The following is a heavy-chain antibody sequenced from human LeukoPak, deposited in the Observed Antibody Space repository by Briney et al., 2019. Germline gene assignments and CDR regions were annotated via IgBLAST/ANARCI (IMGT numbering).Heavy chain of an antibody. CDR3: ARTSEDYSNSWIDS. CDR2: IYHSGGT. J-gene: IGHJ5*01. V-gene: IGHV4-4*02. CDR1: GGSISSGNW. D-gene: IGHD6-13*01. Sequence: PSETLSLTCAVSGGSISSGNWWNWVRQPPGKGPEWIGEIYHSGGTYSNPSLQSRVTISVDKSKNHFSLKLTSVTAADVAVYYCARTSEDYSNSWIDSWGQGTLVVVSS.